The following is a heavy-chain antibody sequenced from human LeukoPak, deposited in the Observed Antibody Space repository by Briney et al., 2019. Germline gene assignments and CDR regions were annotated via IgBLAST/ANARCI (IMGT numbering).Heavy chain of an antibody. CDR2: INHSGST. CDR3: ARGPRRYGSGSYYNY. CDR1: GGSFSGYY. Sequence: SEILSLTCAVYGGSFSGYYWSWIRQPPGKGLEWIGEINHSGSTNYNPSLKSRVTISVDTSKNQFSLKLSSVTAADTAVYYCARGPRRYGSGSYYNYWGQGTLVTVSS. J-gene: IGHJ4*02. V-gene: IGHV4-34*01. D-gene: IGHD3-10*01.